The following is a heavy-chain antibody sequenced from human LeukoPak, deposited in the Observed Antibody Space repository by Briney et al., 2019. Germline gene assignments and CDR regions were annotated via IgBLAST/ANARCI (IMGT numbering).Heavy chain of an antibody. J-gene: IGHJ4*02. CDR1: GYTFTGYY. CDR3: ARAARSSIAARLPLGY. D-gene: IGHD6-6*01. CDR2: INPNSGGT. V-gene: IGHV1-2*02. Sequence: GASVTVSCKASGYTFTGYYMHWVRQAPGQGLEWMGWINPNSGGTNYAQKFQGRVTMTRDTSISTAYMELSRLRSDDTAVYYCARAARSSIAARLPLGYWGQGTLVTVSS.